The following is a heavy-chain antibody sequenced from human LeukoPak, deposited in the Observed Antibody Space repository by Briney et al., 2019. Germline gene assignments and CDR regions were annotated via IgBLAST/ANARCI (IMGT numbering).Heavy chain of an antibody. CDR3: ARHTDYYDSSGYYDY. Sequence: PSETLSLTCTVSGGSISSYYWSWIRQPPGKGLEWIGYIYYSGSTNYNPSLKSRVTISVDTSKNQFSLKLSSVTAADTAVYYCARHTDYYDSSGYYDYWGQGTLVTVSS. J-gene: IGHJ4*02. V-gene: IGHV4-59*08. D-gene: IGHD3-22*01. CDR2: IYYSGST. CDR1: GGSISSYY.